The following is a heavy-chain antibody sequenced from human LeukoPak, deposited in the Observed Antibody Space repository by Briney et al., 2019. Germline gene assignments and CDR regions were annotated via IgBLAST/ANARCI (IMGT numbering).Heavy chain of an antibody. V-gene: IGHV3-72*01. Sequence: GGSLRLSCAASGFNFSDHAMDWVRPAPGKGLEWVGRIRNKANSYTTEYAASVQGRFTVSRDDSKNSLYLQINSMKTEDTAVYYCTRLVGANDWGQGTLVTVSS. D-gene: IGHD1-26*01. CDR1: GFNFSDHA. J-gene: IGHJ4*02. CDR2: IRNKANSYTT. CDR3: TRLVGAND.